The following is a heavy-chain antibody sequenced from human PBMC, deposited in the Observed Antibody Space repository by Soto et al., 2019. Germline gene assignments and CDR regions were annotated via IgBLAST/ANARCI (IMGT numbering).Heavy chain of an antibody. J-gene: IGHJ4*02. CDR1: GYTFTCYG. D-gene: IGHD2-21*02. Sequence: ASAKVSCKASGYTFTCYGISWVRQAPGQGLEWMGWISAYNGNTNYAQKLQGRVTMTTDTSTSTAYMELRSLRSDDTAVYYCVRHTCPVDCYSLGYWGLGTLVTV. V-gene: IGHV1-18*01. CDR2: ISAYNGNT. CDR3: VRHTCPVDCYSLGY.